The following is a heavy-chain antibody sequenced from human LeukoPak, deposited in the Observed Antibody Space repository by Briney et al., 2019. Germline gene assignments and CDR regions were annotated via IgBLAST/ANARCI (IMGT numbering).Heavy chain of an antibody. CDR2: INSSGSYT. CDR3: ARPIGFGVYYYYGMDV. Sequence: GEALKISFRSSGYSFTSYWNSWVRPMSGEGLEWRGRINSSGSYTNYSPSFQGHVTISADKSISTAYPQWSSLKASDTAMYYCARPIGFGVYYYYGMDVWGKGTTVTVPS. J-gene: IGHJ6*04. CDR1: GYSFTSYW. D-gene: IGHD3-10*01. V-gene: IGHV5-10-1*01.